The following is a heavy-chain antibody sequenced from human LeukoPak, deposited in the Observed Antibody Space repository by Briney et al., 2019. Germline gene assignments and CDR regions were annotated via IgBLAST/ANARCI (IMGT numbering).Heavy chain of an antibody. J-gene: IGHJ4*02. CDR2: IDYSGST. CDR3: ARVHYYDILTGSYPNLLFDY. V-gene: IGHV4-59*01. Sequence: SETLSLTCTVSGDSISGFYWSWIRQPPGKGLEWIVYIDYSGSTNYNPSLKSRVTISVDTSKNQFSLKLSSVTAADTAVYYCARVHYYDILTGSYPNLLFDYWGQGTLVTVSS. D-gene: IGHD3-9*01. CDR1: GDSISGFY.